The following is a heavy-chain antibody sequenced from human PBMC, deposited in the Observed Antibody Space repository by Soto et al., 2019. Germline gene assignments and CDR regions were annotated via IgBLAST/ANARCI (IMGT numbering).Heavy chain of an antibody. D-gene: IGHD5-12*01. J-gene: IGHJ4*02. V-gene: IGHV3-30*03. CDR1: GFTFSSYG. CDR2: ISYDGSYK. CDR3: SDSGYNY. Sequence: QVQLVESGGGVVQPGRSLRLSCAASGFTFSSYGIHWVRQAPGKGLEGVALISYDGSYKYYADSVKGRFTISRDNSKNTLYLQMNSLRAEDTAVYYCSDSGYNYWGQGTLVTVSS.